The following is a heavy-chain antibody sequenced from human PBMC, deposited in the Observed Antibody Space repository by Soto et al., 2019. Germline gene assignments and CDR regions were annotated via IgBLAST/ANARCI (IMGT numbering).Heavy chain of an antibody. J-gene: IGHJ3*01. CDR1: GFTLSKYW. CDR2: INPDGSRT. V-gene: IGHV3-74*01. D-gene: IGHD3-16*01. CDR3: ARPRGTTNSAFDL. Sequence: EVQLVESGGGLGQPGGSPRLSCEASGFTLSKYWMHWVRLVPGKGLVGVSRINPDGSRTDYAESVQGRFTISRDHAKNTLYLQMNGLGVEDTAVYYCARPRGTTNSAFDLWGQGTKVTVSS.